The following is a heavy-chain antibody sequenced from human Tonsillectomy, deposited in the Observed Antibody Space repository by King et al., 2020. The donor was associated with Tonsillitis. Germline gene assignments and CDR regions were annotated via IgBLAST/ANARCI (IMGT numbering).Heavy chain of an antibody. V-gene: IGHV1-24*01. J-gene: IGHJ3*01. CDR3: ASDRTDAFDF. CDR2: FDPHDGET. CDR1: GKSLRDTS. Sequence: QLVQSGTEVKTPGASVKVSCKVSGKSLRDTSIHWVRQAPGKGLEWMGGFDPHDGETVYAQRFRDRVIMTRDTSTDTAYMELTGLKFEDTAVYFCASDRTDAFDFWGQGTRVTV.